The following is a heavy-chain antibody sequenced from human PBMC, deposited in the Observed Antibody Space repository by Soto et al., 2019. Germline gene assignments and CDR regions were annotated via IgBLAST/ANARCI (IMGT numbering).Heavy chain of an antibody. Sequence: QVQLQESGPGLMKPSQTLSLTCTVSGGSISSDGYFWNWIRQHPGKGLEWIGYIYYSGVTYYNPSLKSRVTISVDTSKNQFSLRLSSVTAADTAVYYCAREPSIWGQGTLVTVSP. CDR3: AREPSI. V-gene: IGHV4-31*03. CDR2: IYYSGVT. J-gene: IGHJ4*02. CDR1: GGSISSDGYF.